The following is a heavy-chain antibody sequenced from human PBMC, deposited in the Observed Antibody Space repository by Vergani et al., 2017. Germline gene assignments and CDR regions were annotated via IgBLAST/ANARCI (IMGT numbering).Heavy chain of an antibody. CDR2: IGSSGPYI. J-gene: IGHJ6*02. CDR1: GFTFSDFS. Sequence: VQLVESGGGLVKPGGSLRLSCAASGFTFSDFSMSWVRQAPGKGLEWVAFIGSSGPYINYADSVKGRFVSSRDNTNNSLLLQLRSLRAEDAAVDYGARDCTSGGCPDNYGMDVWGQGAPVTVSS. V-gene: IGHV3-21*06. CDR3: ARDCTSGGCPDNYGMDV. D-gene: IGHD2-8*01.